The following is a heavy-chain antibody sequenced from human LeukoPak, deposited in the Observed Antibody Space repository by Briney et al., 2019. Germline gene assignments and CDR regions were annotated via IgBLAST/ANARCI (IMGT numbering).Heavy chain of an antibody. CDR3: ARVPTSLAFDY. D-gene: IGHD4-11*01. Sequence: PSETLSLTCAVYGGSFSGYYWGWIRQPPGKGLEWIGEINHSGSTNYNPSLKSRVTISVDTSKNQFSLKLSSVTAADTAVYYCARVPTSLAFDYWGQGTLVTVSS. CDR2: INHSGST. J-gene: IGHJ4*02. V-gene: IGHV4-34*01. CDR1: GGSFSGYY.